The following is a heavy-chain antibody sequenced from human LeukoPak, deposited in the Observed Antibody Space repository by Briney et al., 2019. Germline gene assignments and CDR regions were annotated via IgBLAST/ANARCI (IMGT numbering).Heavy chain of an antibody. V-gene: IGHV1-18*01. Sequence: ASVKVSCKASGYTFTSCGISWVRQAPGQGLEWVGWISAYNGNTSYAQKFQGRVTMTRDTSTSTVYMELSSLRSEDTAVYYCARDARDIVVVPAAIWASDAFDIWGQGTMVTVSS. CDR3: ARDARDIVVVPAAIWASDAFDI. J-gene: IGHJ3*02. CDR2: ISAYNGNT. CDR1: GYTFTSCG. D-gene: IGHD2-2*01.